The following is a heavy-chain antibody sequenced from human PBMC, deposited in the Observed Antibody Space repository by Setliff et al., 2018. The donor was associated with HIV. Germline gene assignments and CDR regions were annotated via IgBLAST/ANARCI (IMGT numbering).Heavy chain of an antibody. J-gene: IGHJ2*01. V-gene: IGHV4-34*01. CDR3: ARGLGQQLGRFWYFDL. D-gene: IGHD6-13*01. CDR2: INHSGST. Sequence: SETLSLTCAVYGGSFSGYYWSWIRQPPGKGLEWIGEINHSGSTNYNPSLTSRVTISVDTSKDQFSLKLSSVTAADTAVYYCARGLGQQLGRFWYFDLWGRGTLVTVSS. CDR1: GGSFSGYY.